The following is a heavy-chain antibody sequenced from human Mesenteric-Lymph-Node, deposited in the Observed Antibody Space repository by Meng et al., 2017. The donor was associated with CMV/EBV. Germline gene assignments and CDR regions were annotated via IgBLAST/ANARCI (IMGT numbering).Heavy chain of an antibody. CDR2: ISSNGGST. CDR3: ATGYCSGTTCYRAY. D-gene: IGHD2-2*02. CDR1: GFTFSSYA. V-gene: IGHV3-64*02. Sequence: GESLKISCAASGFTFSSYAMHWVRQAPGKGLEYVSAISSNGGSTYYADSVKGRFTISRDNSKNTLDLQMNSLRAEDTAVYYCATGYCSGTTCYRAYLGQGTLVTVSS. J-gene: IGHJ4*02.